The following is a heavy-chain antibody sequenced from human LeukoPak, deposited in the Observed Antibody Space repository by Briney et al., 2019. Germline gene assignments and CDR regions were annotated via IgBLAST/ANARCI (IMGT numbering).Heavy chain of an antibody. V-gene: IGHV3-15*04. CDR2: IESRKEGGIT. CDR1: GFTYSNAW. CDR3: TTEGLTTVFTYSSSWSVDY. J-gene: IGHJ4*02. Sequence: GGSLRLSCAASGFTYSNAWMRWVRQAPGKGLEWVGRIESRKEGGITDYAAPVKGRFTISRDYSKNTLYLQMNSLKTEDTAMYYCTTEGLTTVFTYSSSWSVDYWRQGTLVTVCS. D-gene: IGHD6-13*01.